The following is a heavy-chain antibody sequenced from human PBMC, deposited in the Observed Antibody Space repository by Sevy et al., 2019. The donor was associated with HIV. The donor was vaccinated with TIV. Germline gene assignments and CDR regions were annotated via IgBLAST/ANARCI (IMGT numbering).Heavy chain of an antibody. V-gene: IGHV3-33*01. Sequence: GGSLRLSCAASGFTFSTYGMHWVRQAPGKGLEWVAVMWFDGSNTYYADSVKGGFTISRDIAKNTLHLQMNSLRAEETAVYYCARDLEFYDYGDYGPAFMPDYWGQGTLVTVSS. CDR2: MWFDGSNT. D-gene: IGHD4-17*01. CDR3: ARDLEFYDYGDYGPAFMPDY. J-gene: IGHJ4*02. CDR1: GFTFSTYG.